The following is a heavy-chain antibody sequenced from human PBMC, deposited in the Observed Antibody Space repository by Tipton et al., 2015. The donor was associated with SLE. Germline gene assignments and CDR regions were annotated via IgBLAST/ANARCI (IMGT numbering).Heavy chain of an antibody. CDR3: IRDLAGREDY. V-gene: IGHV3-74*01. J-gene: IGHJ4*02. Sequence: SLRLSCAASGFTFSSYWMHWVRQAPGEGLVWVSRINTDGRTTTYADSVKGRFTISRDNAKNTLYLQMNSLRAEDAAVYYCIRDLAGREDYWGQGTLVTVSS. D-gene: IGHD6-19*01. CDR1: GFTFSSYW. CDR2: INTDGRTT.